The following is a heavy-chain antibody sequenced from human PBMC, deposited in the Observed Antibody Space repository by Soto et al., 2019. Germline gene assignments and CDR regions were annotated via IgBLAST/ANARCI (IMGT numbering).Heavy chain of an antibody. V-gene: IGHV2-5*02. CDR2: IDWDDDK. J-gene: IGHJ5*01. CDR3: ALAMLDCTGGSCSRWFDS. Sequence: QITLKESGPTLVKPTQTLTLTCTFSGFSLSTHGVGVGWVSQPAGKALEWLALIDWDDDKRYSASLNSRLTITKDTAKNQVVLTMTNMDPVDTATYYCALAMLDCTGGSCSRWFDSWGQGTLVTVSS. CDR1: GFSLSTHGVG. D-gene: IGHD2-15*01.